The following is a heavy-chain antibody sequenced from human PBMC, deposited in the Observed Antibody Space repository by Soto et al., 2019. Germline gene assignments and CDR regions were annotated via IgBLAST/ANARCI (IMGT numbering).Heavy chain of an antibody. J-gene: IGHJ6*02. CDR2: IGTAGDP. CDR3: ARHRFISEAGRDYYYGMDV. CDR1: GFTFSSYD. V-gene: IGHV3-13*05. Sequence: PGGSLRLSCAASGFTFSSYDMHWVRQATGKGLEWVSAIGTAGDPYYPGSVKGRLTISRENAKNSLYLQMNSLRAGDTAVYYCARHRFISEAGRDYYYGMDVWGQGTTVTVSS. D-gene: IGHD6-13*01.